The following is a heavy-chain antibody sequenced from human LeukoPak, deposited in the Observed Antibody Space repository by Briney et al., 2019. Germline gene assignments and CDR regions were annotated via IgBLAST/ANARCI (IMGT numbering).Heavy chain of an antibody. J-gene: IGHJ4*02. CDR2: IYHSGNI. CDR3: ARAPTLYCSGGSCYFDY. V-gene: IGHV4-38-2*01. D-gene: IGHD2-15*01. CDR1: GYSISSGYY. Sequence: PSETLSLTCAVSGYSISSGYYWGWIRQPPGKGLEWIGSIYHSGNIYYNPSLKSRVTISVDTSKNQFSLKLSSVTAADTAVYYCARAPTLYCSGGSCYFDYWGQGTLVTVSS.